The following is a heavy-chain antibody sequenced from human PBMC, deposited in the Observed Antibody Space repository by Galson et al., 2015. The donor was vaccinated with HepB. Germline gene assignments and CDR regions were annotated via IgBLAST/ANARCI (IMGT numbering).Heavy chain of an antibody. CDR2: ISYSGYT. D-gene: IGHD3-22*01. CDR3: VRHPGSGGYYPVFDY. Sequence: SETLSLTCTVSGDSIGSNDYFWGWVRQSPGKGLEWIGSISYSGYTYYNPSLKSRVTTSVDTSKNQFSLKVSSVTAADTAVYYCVRHPGSGGYYPVFDYWGQGAQVTVSS. J-gene: IGHJ4*02. CDR1: GDSIGSNDYF. V-gene: IGHV4-39*01.